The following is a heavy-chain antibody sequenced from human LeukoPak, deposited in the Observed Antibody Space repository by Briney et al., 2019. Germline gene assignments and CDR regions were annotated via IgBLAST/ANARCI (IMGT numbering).Heavy chain of an antibody. CDR3: AKGNGGNSGEYFYYGMDV. CDR1: RFTFSSYA. V-gene: IGHV3-23*01. D-gene: IGHD4-23*01. J-gene: IGHJ6*02. CDR2: ISGSGGNT. Sequence: GGSLRLSCAASRFTFSSYAMTWVRQAPGKGLEWVSAISGSGGNTYYADSVKGWFTISRDNSKNTLYLQLTSLRAEDTAVYYCAKGNGGNSGEYFYYGMDVWGQGTTVTVSS.